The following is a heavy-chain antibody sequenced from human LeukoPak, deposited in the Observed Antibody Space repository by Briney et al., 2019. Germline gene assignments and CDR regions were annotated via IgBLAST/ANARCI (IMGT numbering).Heavy chain of an antibody. V-gene: IGHV3-72*01. CDR3: ARPYGTGWSTHYLDY. CDR1: GFTFSDHC. Sequence: PGGSLRLFCAASGFTFSDHCMDWVRQAPGRGLEWLGRIRNKPSSYSTEYAASVRGRFTISRDDSKSSLYLQLNSLQTEDTAIYYCARPYGTGWSTHYLDYWGQGTLVTVSS. J-gene: IGHJ4*02. CDR2: IRNKPSSYST. D-gene: IGHD6-19*01.